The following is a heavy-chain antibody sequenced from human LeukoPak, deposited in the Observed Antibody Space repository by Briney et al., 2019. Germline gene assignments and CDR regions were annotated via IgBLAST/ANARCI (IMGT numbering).Heavy chain of an antibody. V-gene: IGHV4-30-2*01. CDR3: ARASTITPPYFDY. Sequence: PSETLSLTCAVSGGSISSGGYSWGWIRQPPGKGLEWIGYIYHSGSTYYNPSLKSRVTISVDRSKNQFSLKLSSVTAADTAVYYCARASTITPPYFDYWGQGTLVTVSS. CDR2: IYHSGST. J-gene: IGHJ4*02. D-gene: IGHD5/OR15-5a*01. CDR1: GGSISSGGYS.